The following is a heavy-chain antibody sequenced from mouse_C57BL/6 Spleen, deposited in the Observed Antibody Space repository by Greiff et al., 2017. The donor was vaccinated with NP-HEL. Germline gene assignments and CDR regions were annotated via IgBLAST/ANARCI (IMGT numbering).Heavy chain of an antibody. Sequence: EVQVGESGGDLVKPGGSLKLSCAASGFTFSSYGLSWVRQTPDKKLEWVATISSGGSYTYYPDSVKGRFTISRDNAKNTLYLQMSSLKSEDTAMYYCARPYGNWYFDVWGTGTTVTVSS. CDR3: ARPYGNWYFDV. CDR2: ISSGGSYT. CDR1: GFTFSSYG. J-gene: IGHJ1*03. D-gene: IGHD2-1*01. V-gene: IGHV5-6*01.